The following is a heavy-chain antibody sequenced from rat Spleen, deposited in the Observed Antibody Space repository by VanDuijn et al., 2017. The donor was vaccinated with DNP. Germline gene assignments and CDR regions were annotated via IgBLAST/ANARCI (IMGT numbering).Heavy chain of an antibody. Sequence: EVQLQESGPGLVKPSQSLSLTCSVTGYSVTRNYWGWIRKFPGNKMEWVGHISYSGSTSYNPSLKSRISITRDTSKNQFFLHLNSVTTEDTATYYCARWSDYFDYWGQGVMVTVSS. V-gene: IGHV3-1*01. CDR2: ISYSGST. J-gene: IGHJ2*01. CDR1: GYSVTRNY. CDR3: ARWSDYFDY.